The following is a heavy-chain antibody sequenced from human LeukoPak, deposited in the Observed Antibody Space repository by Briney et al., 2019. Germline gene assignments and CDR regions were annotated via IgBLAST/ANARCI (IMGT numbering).Heavy chain of an antibody. D-gene: IGHD6-19*01. Sequence: GGSLRLSCAASGFTFNNYPMSWVRQAPGKGLEWISNISPSGSTKYYADSVKGRFTVSRDNAKNSLYLQMNSLRAGDTGVYYCTKLAVASADSWGQGTLVTVSS. CDR1: GFTFNNYP. J-gene: IGHJ4*02. V-gene: IGHV3-48*04. CDR3: TKLAVASADS. CDR2: ISPSGSTK.